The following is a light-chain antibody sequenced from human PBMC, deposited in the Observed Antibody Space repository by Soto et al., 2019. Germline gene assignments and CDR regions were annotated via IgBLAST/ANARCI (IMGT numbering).Light chain of an antibody. J-gene: IGLJ2*01. CDR2: ANI. V-gene: IGLV1-40*01. CDR3: AAWDDSLSGHVV. Sequence: QSVLTQSPSVSGAPGQRVTISCTGSSSNIGAGYDVHWYQQLSGTAPKLLIFANINRPSGVPDRFSGSKSGTSASLAITGLRAEDEADYYCAAWDDSLSGHVVFGGGTKLTVL. CDR1: SSNIGAGYD.